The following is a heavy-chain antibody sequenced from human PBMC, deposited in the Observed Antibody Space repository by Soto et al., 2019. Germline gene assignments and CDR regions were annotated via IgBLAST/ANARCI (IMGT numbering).Heavy chain of an antibody. CDR2: INPNSGGT. Sequence: ASVNVSCKASGYTFTGYYMHWLRQAPGQGLEWMGWINPNSGGTNYAKKFQGRVTMTRDTSTSTAYMELSRLRSYDTAVYYCARETTTGQRYYYYYGMDVWGQGTTVTVSS. CDR3: ARETTTGQRYYYYYGMDV. CDR1: GYTFTGYY. J-gene: IGHJ6*02. D-gene: IGHD4-17*01. V-gene: IGHV1-2*02.